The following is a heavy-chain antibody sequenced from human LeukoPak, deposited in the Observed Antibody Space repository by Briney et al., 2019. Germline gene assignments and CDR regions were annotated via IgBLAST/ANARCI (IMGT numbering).Heavy chain of an antibody. CDR1: GGSISSYY. V-gene: IGHV4-59*12. Sequence: SETLSLTCTVSGGSISSYYWSWIRQPPGKGLEWIGYIYYSGSTNYNPSLKSRVTISVDTSKNQFSLKLSSVTAADTAVYYCARVYYDILTGYYGMDVWGKGTTVTVSS. CDR2: IYYSGST. D-gene: IGHD3-9*01. CDR3: ARVYYDILTGYYGMDV. J-gene: IGHJ6*04.